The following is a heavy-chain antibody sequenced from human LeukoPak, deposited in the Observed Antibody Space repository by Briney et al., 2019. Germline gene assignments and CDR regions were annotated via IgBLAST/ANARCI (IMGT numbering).Heavy chain of an antibody. Sequence: AASVKVSCKASGYTFTSYAMHWVRQAPGQRLEWMGWINAGNGNTKYSQKFQGRVTITRDTSASTAYMELSSLRSEDTAVYYCATTMTTVTTPFDYWGQGTLVTVSS. V-gene: IGHV1-3*01. CDR3: ATTMTTVTTPFDY. CDR1: GYTFTSYA. CDR2: INAGNGNT. J-gene: IGHJ4*02. D-gene: IGHD4-17*01.